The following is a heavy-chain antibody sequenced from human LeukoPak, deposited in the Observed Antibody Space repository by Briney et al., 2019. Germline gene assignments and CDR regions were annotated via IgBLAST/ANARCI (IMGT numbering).Heavy chain of an antibody. D-gene: IGHD2-15*01. CDR1: GGSISDYY. Sequence: SETLSLTCTVSGGSISDYYWSWLRQPAGKGLEWIGRIFTSGSTDYNPSLKSRVTMSVDKSKNQFSLKLSSVAAADTAVYYCARVTVVAANYFDTWGQGILVTVSS. V-gene: IGHV4-4*07. J-gene: IGHJ4*02. CDR3: ARVTVVAANYFDT. CDR2: IFTSGST.